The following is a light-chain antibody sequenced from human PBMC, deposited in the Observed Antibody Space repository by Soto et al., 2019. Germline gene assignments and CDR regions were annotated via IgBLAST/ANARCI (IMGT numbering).Light chain of an antibody. CDR1: SSNIGSNT. V-gene: IGLV1-44*01. CDR3: AAWDDSLNGYYV. J-gene: IGLJ1*01. CDR2: SNN. Sequence: VLTQPPSASGTPGQRVTISCPGSSSNIGSNTVNWYQQLPGTAPKLLIYSNNQRPSGVPDRFSGSKSGTSASLAISGLQSEDEADYYCAAWDDSLNGYYVFGTGTKVTVL.